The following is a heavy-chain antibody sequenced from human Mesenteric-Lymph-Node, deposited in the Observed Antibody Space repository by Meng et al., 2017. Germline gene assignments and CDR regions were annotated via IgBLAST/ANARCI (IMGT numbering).Heavy chain of an antibody. CDR1: GGSISSGGFY. CDR2: IYYGGST. CDR3: ARTNYGDYHWFDP. J-gene: IGHJ5*02. V-gene: IGHV4-31*03. D-gene: IGHD4-17*01. Sequence: QVHLQESGPGLVKPSQTLSLTCTVSGGSISSGGFYWSWIRHHPGKGLEWIGYIYYGGSTYYNPSLRSRVAISIDPSKNQFSLKLTSVTAADTAVYFCARTNYGDYHWFDPWGQGTLVTVSS.